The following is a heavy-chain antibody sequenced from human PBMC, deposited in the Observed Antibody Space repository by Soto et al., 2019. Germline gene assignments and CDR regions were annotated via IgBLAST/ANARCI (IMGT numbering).Heavy chain of an antibody. CDR2: INSDGSST. D-gene: IGHD4-17*01. Sequence: GGSLRLSCAASGFSFSSYWMHWVRQAPGKGLVWVSRINSDGSSTSHADSVKGRFTISRDNAKNTLDLQMNSLRAEDTAVYYCAKSLLRWYRNWFDPWGQGTLVTVSS. CDR3: AKSLLRWYRNWFDP. CDR1: GFSFSSYW. J-gene: IGHJ5*02. V-gene: IGHV3-74*01.